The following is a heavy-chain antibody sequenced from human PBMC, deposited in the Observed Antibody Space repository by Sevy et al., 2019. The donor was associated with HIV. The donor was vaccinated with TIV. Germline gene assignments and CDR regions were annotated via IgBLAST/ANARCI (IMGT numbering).Heavy chain of an antibody. J-gene: IGHJ6*02. Sequence: GGSLRLSCAASGFTFSSYEMNWVRQAPGKGLEWVSYISSSGSTIYYADSVKGRFTISRDNAKNSLYLQMNSLRAEDTAVYYCARDRVYGGNSLYYYYYGMDVWDQGTTVTVSS. CDR1: GFTFSSYE. D-gene: IGHD4-17*01. V-gene: IGHV3-48*03. CDR2: ISSSGSTI. CDR3: ARDRVYGGNSLYYYYYGMDV.